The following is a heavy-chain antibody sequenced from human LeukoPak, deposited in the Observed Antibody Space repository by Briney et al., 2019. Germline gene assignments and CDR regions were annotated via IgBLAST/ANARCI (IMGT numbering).Heavy chain of an antibody. CDR2: IYYSGST. CDR3: ARHSDGYCTNGVCPYYFDY. J-gene: IGHJ4*02. CDR1: GGSISTGSYY. D-gene: IGHD2-8*01. Sequence: SETLSLTCTVSGGSISTGSYYWGWIRQPPGKGLEWIGYIYYSGSTYYNPSLKSRVTISVDTSKNQFSLKLCSVTAADTAVYYCARHSDGYCTNGVCPYYFDYWGQGTLVTVSS. V-gene: IGHV4-31*03.